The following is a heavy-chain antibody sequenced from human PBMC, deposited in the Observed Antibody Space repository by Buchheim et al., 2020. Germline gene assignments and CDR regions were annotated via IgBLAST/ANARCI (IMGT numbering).Heavy chain of an antibody. CDR3: ARGLRGSPVDY. CDR1: GGSFSGYH. J-gene: IGHJ4*02. Sequence: QVQLQQWGAGLLKPSETLSLTSAVYGGSFSGYHWSWIRQPPGKGLEWIGEINHSGSTNYNPSLKRRVTISVDTLKNQSSLNLSSVTAADTAVYFCARGLRGSPVDYWGQGTL. CDR2: INHSGST. V-gene: IGHV4-34*01.